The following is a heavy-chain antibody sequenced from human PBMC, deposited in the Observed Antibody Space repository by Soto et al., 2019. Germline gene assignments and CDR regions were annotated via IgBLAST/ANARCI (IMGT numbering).Heavy chain of an antibody. CDR2: ISAYKGNT. J-gene: IGHJ4*02. V-gene: IGHV1-18*01. D-gene: IGHD2-15*01. Sequence: GASVKVSCKASGYTFTSYGISWVRQAPGQGHERMGWISAYKGNTNYAQKQQGRVTMTTDTSTSTGYMELRSLRSDDTAVYYCARDSDVYCSGGSCYGPWSDYWGQGTLVTVSS. CDR1: GYTFTSYG. CDR3: ARDSDVYCSGGSCYGPWSDY.